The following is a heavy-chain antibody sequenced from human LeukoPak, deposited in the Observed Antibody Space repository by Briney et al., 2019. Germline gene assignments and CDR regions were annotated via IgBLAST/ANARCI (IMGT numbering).Heavy chain of an antibody. CDR3: ARHVEIAVAGPIDY. CDR1: GGSISSSRDY. V-gene: IGHV4-39*01. D-gene: IGHD6-19*01. J-gene: IGHJ4*02. CDR2: IYYSGST. Sequence: PSETLSLTCTVSGGSISSSRDYWGWIRRPPGKGLERIGRIYYSGSTYYNPSLKSRVTISVDTSKNQFSLKLSSVTAADTAVYYCARHVEIAVAGPIDYWGQGTLVTVSS.